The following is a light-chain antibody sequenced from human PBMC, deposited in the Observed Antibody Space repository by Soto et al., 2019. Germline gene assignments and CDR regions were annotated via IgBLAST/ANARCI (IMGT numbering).Light chain of an antibody. V-gene: IGKV3D-7*01. CDR2: GAS. CDR1: QSVSSSY. Sequence: GERVTLSCRASQSVSSSYLTWYQQKPGQAPRLLIYGASTRATGIPARFSGSGSGTDFTLTISSLQPEDFAVYYCRAFGQGTKVDIK. J-gene: IGKJ1*01. CDR3: RA.